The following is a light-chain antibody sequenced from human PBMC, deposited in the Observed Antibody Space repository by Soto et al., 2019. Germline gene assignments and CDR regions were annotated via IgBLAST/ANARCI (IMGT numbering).Light chain of an antibody. CDR1: SSDVGGYNY. V-gene: IGLV2-14*01. J-gene: IGLJ2*01. CDR3: SSYTSSSTYVV. Sequence: QSALTQPASVPGSPGQSITISCTGTSSDVGGYNYVSWYQQHPGKAPKLMIYDVSNRPSGVSNRFSGSKSGNTASLTISGLQAEDEADYNCSSYTSSSTYVVFGGGTKLTVL. CDR2: DVS.